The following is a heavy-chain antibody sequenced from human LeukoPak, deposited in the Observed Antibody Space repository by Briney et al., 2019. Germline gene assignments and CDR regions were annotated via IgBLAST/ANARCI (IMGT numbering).Heavy chain of an antibody. D-gene: IGHD3-10*01. Sequence: ASVKVSCKASGYSFNSNGMNWVRQAPGQGLEWMGWINTNTGNPTYAQGFTGRFVFSLDTSVSTAYLQISSLKAEDTAVYYCARSKLLWFGELLRQKLYYYMDVWGKGTTVTVSS. CDR2: INTNTGNP. V-gene: IGHV7-4-1*02. CDR3: ARSKLLWFGELLRQKLYYYMDV. CDR1: GYSFNSNG. J-gene: IGHJ6*03.